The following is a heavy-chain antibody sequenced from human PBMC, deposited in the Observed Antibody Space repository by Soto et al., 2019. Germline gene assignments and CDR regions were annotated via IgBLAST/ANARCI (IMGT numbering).Heavy chain of an antibody. CDR3: ARGHGVIIGAMDV. CDR2: VRAYNTDT. V-gene: IGHV1-18*01. CDR1: GYRFETYA. J-gene: IGHJ6*02. Sequence: ASVKVSCKSSGYRFETYAMSWVRQAPGQGLEWMGWVRAYNTDTYYAEKFQDRVTMTTDTSTGTAYMELRSLRSDDTAVYYCARGHGVIIGAMDVWGQGTTVTVSS. D-gene: IGHD3-3*01.